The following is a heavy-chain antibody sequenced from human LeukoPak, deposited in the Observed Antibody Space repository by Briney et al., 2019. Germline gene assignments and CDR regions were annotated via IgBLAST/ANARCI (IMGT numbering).Heavy chain of an antibody. J-gene: IGHJ2*01. D-gene: IGHD6-19*01. CDR3: ASSGYSSGWPLWYFDL. V-gene: IGHV4-59*08. Sequence: SETLSLTCTVSGGSISSYYWSWIRQPPGKGLEWIGYIYYSGSTNYNPSLKSRVTISVDTSKNQFSLKLSSVTAADTAVYYCASSGYSSGWPLWYFDLWGRGTLVTVSS. CDR2: IYYSGST. CDR1: GGSISSYY.